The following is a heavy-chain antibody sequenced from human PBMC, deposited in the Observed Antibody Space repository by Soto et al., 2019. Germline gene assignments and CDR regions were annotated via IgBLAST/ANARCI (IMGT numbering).Heavy chain of an antibody. CDR1: GFNFNNHV. V-gene: IGHV3-23*01. CDR3: AKTVVATNLEDY. CDR2: ISNSDDVG. D-gene: IGHD2-15*01. J-gene: IGHJ4*02. Sequence: EVQLLESGGGLVHPMSSLRLSCSGSGFNFNNHVINWVRQAPGKGLEWVASISNSDDVGFYADSVRGRFSVTRDRSSSTLYLRMDYVQVEDTGIYYCAKTVVATNLEDYWGQGTLVIVSS.